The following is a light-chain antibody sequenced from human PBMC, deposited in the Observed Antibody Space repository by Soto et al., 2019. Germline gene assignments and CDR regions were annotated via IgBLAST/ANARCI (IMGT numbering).Light chain of an antibody. CDR2: GTS. CDR3: LQDSSYPRT. V-gene: IGKV1-6*01. CDR1: QGIGTE. J-gene: IGKJ1*01. Sequence: AIQMTQSPSSLSASVGDRVTITCRASQGIGTELGWYQQRPGKAPRLLIYGTSTLQYGVPSRFSGSGSDTDLTLIISSLQPEDFATYYCLQDSSYPRTFGQGTKVEIK.